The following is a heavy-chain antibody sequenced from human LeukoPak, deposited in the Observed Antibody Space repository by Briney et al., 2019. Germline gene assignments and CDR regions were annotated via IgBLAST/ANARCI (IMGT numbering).Heavy chain of an antibody. CDR3: ARVHYCSSTSCYGRWGGWFDP. CDR1: GYTFTGYY. J-gene: IGHJ5*02. Sequence: ASVKVSCKASGYTFTGYYMHWVRQAPGQGLEWMGWINPNSGGTNYAQKFQGRVTMTRDTSISTAYMELRSLRSDDTAVYYCARVHYCSSTSCYGRWGGWFDPWGQGTLVTVSS. V-gene: IGHV1-2*02. CDR2: INPNSGGT. D-gene: IGHD2-2*01.